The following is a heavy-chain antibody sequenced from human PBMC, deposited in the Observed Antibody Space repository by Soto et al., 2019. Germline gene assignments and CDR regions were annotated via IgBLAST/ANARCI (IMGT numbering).Heavy chain of an antibody. CDR2: INSDGSTT. V-gene: IGHV3-74*01. D-gene: IGHD3-22*01. CDR1: GFTFSNYW. Sequence: EVPLVESGGGLVQPGGSLRLSCAASGFTFSNYWMHWVRQAPGKGLVWVSRINSDGSTTSYTDSVKGRFTISRDNAENTLYLQMNSLRAEDTAVYYCARVAYFYDTSGYSDALDLWGQGTMVTVSS. J-gene: IGHJ3*01. CDR3: ARVAYFYDTSGYSDALDL.